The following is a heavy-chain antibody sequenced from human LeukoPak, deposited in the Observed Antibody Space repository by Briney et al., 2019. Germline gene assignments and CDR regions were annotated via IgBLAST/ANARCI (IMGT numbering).Heavy chain of an antibody. CDR3: ARVEVGYTFDY. Sequence: GGSLRLSCAASGFTFSSYAMSWVRQAPGKGLEWVSVINGGGVNTYYADSVKGRFTISRDNSKNTLYLQMNSLRAEDTAVYYCARVEVGYTFDYWGQGTLVTVSS. D-gene: IGHD5-24*01. CDR2: INGGGVNT. CDR1: GFTFSSYA. V-gene: IGHV3-23*01. J-gene: IGHJ4*02.